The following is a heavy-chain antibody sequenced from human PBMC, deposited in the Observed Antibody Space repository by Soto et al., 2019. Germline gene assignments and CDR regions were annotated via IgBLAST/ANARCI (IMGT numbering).Heavy chain of an antibody. CDR2: ISSSSSYI. D-gene: IGHD2-2*01. CDR3: ARPTPRYCSSTSCYAFDI. Sequence: GGSLRLSCAASGFTFSSYSMNWVRQAPGKGLEWVSSISSSSSYIYYADSVKGRFTISRDNAKNSLYLQMNSLRAEDTAVYYCARPTPRYCSSTSCYAFDIWGQGTMVTVSS. J-gene: IGHJ3*02. V-gene: IGHV3-21*01. CDR1: GFTFSSYS.